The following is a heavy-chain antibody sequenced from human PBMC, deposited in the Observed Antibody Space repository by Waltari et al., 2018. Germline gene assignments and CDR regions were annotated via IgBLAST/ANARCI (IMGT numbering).Heavy chain of an antibody. CDR1: GCSISSSSYY. CDR3: ARARITIFGVVEYDMDV. V-gene: IGHV4-39*07. CDR2: IYYSGST. D-gene: IGHD3-3*01. J-gene: IGHJ6*04. Sequence: QLQLQESGPGLVKPSETLSLTCTVSGCSISSSSYYWGWIRQPPGEGLEWIGSIYYSGSTYDNPSLKGRVTISVDTSKNQFSLKLSSVTAAGTAVYYCARARITIFGVVEYDMDVWGEGTTVTVSS.